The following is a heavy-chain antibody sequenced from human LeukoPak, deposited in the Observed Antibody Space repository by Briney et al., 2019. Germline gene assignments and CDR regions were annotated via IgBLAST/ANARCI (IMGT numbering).Heavy chain of an antibody. Sequence: ASVKVSCTASGYTFTGYYIHWVRQAPGQGLEWMGIINPSGGSTSYAQKFQGRVTMTRDMSTSTVYMELSSLRSEDTAVYYCARGNSSFGFDYWGQGTLVTVSS. J-gene: IGHJ4*02. V-gene: IGHV1-46*01. CDR3: ARGNSSFGFDY. CDR1: GYTFTGYY. CDR2: INPSGGST. D-gene: IGHD6-6*01.